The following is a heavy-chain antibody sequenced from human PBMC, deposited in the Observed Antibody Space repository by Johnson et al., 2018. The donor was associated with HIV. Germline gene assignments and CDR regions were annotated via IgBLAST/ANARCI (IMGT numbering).Heavy chain of an antibody. D-gene: IGHD3-10*01. CDR1: GFTFDDYA. Sequence: QVQLVESGGGLVQSGRSLRLSCAASGFTFDDYAMHWVRQAPGKGLEWVSFIYSGGTTYYADSVKGRFTISRDNSKNTLYVQMNSLRAEDTAVYYCAKSTQANILRESGPYGAFDIWGQGTMVTVSS. V-gene: IGHV3-NL1*01. CDR3: AKSTQANILRESGPYGAFDI. CDR2: IYSGGTT. J-gene: IGHJ3*02.